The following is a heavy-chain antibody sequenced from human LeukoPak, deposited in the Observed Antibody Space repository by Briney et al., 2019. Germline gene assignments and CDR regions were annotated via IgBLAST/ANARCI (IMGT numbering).Heavy chain of an antibody. J-gene: IGHJ4*02. D-gene: IGHD4-17*01. CDR1: GGSFSGYY. CDR2: INHSGST. CDR3: ARHDYGDYVDY. V-gene: IGHV4-34*01. Sequence: SETLSLTCAVYGGSFSGYYWSWIRQPPGKGLEWIGEINHSGSTNYNPSLKSRVTISVDTSKNQFSLKLSSVTAADTAVYYCARHDYGDYVDYWGQGTLVTVSS.